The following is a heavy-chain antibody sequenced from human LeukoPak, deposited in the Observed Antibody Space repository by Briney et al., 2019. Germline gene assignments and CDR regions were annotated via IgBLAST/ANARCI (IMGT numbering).Heavy chain of an antibody. Sequence: ASVTVSCTASGYTFTSYYMHWVRQAPGQGLEWMGIINPSGGSTSYAQKFQGRVTMTRGTSTSTVYMELSSLRSEDTAVYYCARDSSGYYMGDGFDPWGQGTLVTVSS. J-gene: IGHJ5*02. V-gene: IGHV1-46*01. CDR1: GYTFTSYY. D-gene: IGHD3-22*01. CDR3: ARDSSGYYMGDGFDP. CDR2: INPSGGST.